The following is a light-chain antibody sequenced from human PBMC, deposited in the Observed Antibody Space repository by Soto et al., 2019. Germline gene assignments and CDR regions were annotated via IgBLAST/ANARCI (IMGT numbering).Light chain of an antibody. CDR2: SAS. J-gene: IGKJ3*01. Sequence: EIVLTQFPGTLSLSPGERATLSCRASQSLSSNFLVWYQQKPGQAPRLLISSASRRATGTPDRFSGSGSGTDFTLTISRLDPEDFAVYYCHQSGSSPLTFGPGTKV. CDR3: HQSGSSPLT. V-gene: IGKV3-20*01. CDR1: QSLSSNF.